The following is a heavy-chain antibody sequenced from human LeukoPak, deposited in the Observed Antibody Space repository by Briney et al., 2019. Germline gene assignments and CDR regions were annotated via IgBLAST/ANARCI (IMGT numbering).Heavy chain of an antibody. CDR3: AGPYCSSTSCYNHFYGMDV. CDR1: GGSXXSYY. D-gene: IGHD2-2*02. J-gene: IGHJ6*02. Sequence: TLSLTCTXSGGSXXSYYWSWIRQPPGKGLEWIGYIYYSGSTNYNPSLKSRVTISVDTSKNQFSLKLSSVTAADTAVYYCAGPYCSSTSCYNHFYGMDVWGQGTTVTVSS. CDR2: IYYSGST. V-gene: IGHV4-59*01.